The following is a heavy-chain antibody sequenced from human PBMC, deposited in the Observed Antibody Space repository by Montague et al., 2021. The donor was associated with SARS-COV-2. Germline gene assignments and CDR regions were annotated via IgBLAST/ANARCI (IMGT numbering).Heavy chain of an antibody. CDR1: GDSVPSNSAA. V-gene: IGHV6-1*01. CDR3: ARGWVATIPHMDN. J-gene: IGHJ4*02. Sequence: CAISGDSVPSNSAAWNWIRQSPSRGLEWLGRTYYRSKWHNDYAVSLKSRITINPDTSKNQFSLQLKSVTPEDTAVYYCARGWVATIPHMDNWDQGSLVIVSS. D-gene: IGHD5-12*01. CDR2: TYYRSKWHN.